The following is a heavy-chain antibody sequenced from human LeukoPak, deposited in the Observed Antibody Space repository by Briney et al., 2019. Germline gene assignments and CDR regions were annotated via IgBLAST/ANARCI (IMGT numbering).Heavy chain of an antibody. Sequence: GGSLRLSCVASGFTVSSNYMSWVRQAPGKGLEWVSVIYSGGSTYYADSVKGRFTISRDNSKNTLYLQMNSLRAEDTAVYYCAREVGSRMDYWGQGTLVTVSS. D-gene: IGHD1-14*01. CDR3: AREVGSRMDY. V-gene: IGHV3-53*01. J-gene: IGHJ4*02. CDR2: IYSGGST. CDR1: GFTVSSNY.